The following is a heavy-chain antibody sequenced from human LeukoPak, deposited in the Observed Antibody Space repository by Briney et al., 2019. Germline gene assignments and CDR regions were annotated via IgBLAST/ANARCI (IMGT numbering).Heavy chain of an antibody. J-gene: IGHJ6*02. D-gene: IGHD2-2*01. CDR2: INPSGGST. CDR1: GYTFTSYY. V-gene: IGHV1-46*01. Sequence: ASVKVSCKASGYTFTSYYMHWVRQAPGQGLEWMGIINPSGGSTSYAQKFQGRVTMTRDTSTSTVYMELSSLRSEDTAVYYCASTVGYCSRTSRYAYYYYGMDVWGQGTTVTVSS. CDR3: ASTVGYCSRTSRYAYYYYGMDV.